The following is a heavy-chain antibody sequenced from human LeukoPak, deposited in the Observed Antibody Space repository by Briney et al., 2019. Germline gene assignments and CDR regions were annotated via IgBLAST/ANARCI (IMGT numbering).Heavy chain of an antibody. D-gene: IGHD3-10*01. CDR1: GFMFSSYG. V-gene: IGHV3-23*01. Sequence: PGGSLRLSCAASGFMFSSYGMTWVRQAPGKGLEWVSSFSDGGVSTYYADSVRGRFTISRDNSKNTLYLQMNSLRVEDTAVYYCAKSGVVRGDYWYFDLWGRGTRVTVSS. CDR2: FSDGGVST. J-gene: IGHJ2*01. CDR3: AKSGVVRGDYWYFDL.